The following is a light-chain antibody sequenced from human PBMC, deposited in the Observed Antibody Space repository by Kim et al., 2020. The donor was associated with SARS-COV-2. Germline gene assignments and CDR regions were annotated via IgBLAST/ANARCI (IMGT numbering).Light chain of an antibody. CDR3: QQYCSSPRT. V-gene: IGKV3-20*01. CDR1: QSVRSNS. J-gene: IGKJ1*01. Sequence: APWQRATLSCRASQSVRSNSLAWYQQKPGQAPRLLIYTASNRATGIPDRFSGSGSGTDFTLTISRLEPEDFAVYYCQQYCSSPRTFGQGTKVDIK. CDR2: TAS.